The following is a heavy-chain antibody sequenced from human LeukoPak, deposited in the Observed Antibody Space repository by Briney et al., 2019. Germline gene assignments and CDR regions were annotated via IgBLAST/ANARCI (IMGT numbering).Heavy chain of an antibody. CDR1: GYTFTGYY. V-gene: IGHV1-2*02. CDR2: INPNSGGT. CDR3: ARVRTTVTRVPDY. D-gene: IGHD4-17*01. J-gene: IGHJ4*02. Sequence: ASVKVSCKASGYTFTGYYMHWVRQAPGRGLEWMGWINPNSGGTNYAQKFQGRVTMTRDTSISTAYMELSRLRSDDTAVYYCARVRTTVTRVPDYWGQGTLVTVSS.